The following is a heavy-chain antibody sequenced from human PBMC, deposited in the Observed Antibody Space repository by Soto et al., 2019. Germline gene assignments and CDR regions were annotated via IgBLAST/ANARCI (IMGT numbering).Heavy chain of an antibody. Sequence: QVQLQLSGPGLMKPSQTLSLTCAISGDSVSSNSAGWNWVRQTPSRGLEWLGRTYYKSKWFNNYAVSVKSRITINPDTSQNQFSLQFDSVTPEDTAVYYCARGSWDDVSGHYYVDVWGKGTTVTVSS. CDR3: ARGSWDDVSGHYYVDV. V-gene: IGHV6-1*01. D-gene: IGHD5-12*01. CDR1: GDSVSSNSAG. CDR2: TYYKSKWFN. J-gene: IGHJ6*03.